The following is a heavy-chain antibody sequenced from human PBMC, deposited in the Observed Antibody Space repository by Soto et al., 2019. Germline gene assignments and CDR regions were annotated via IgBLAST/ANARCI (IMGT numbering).Heavy chain of an antibody. D-gene: IGHD1-26*01. CDR2: ISYDGSNK. V-gene: IGHV3-30-3*01. J-gene: IGHJ4*02. CDR3: ARDKLETSEVGATDY. Sequence: GGSLRLSCAASGFTFSSYAMHWVRQAPGKGLEWVAVISYDGSNKYYADSVKGRFTISRDNSKNTLYLQMNSLRAEDTAVYYCARDKLETSEVGATDYWGQGTLVTVSS. CDR1: GFTFSSYA.